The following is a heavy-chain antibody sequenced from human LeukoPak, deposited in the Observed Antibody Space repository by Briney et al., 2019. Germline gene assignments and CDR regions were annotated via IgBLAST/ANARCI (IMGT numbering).Heavy chain of an antibody. Sequence: GGSLRLSCAASGFTFSSYAMSWVRQAPGKGLEWVSGISGSGGSTYYADSVKGRFTISRDNSKNTLYLQMNSLRAEDTAVYYCAKDRQGGSCFDCWGQGILVTVSS. D-gene: IGHD1-26*01. CDR2: ISGSGGST. V-gene: IGHV3-23*01. CDR1: GFTFSSYA. CDR3: AKDRQGGSCFDC. J-gene: IGHJ4*02.